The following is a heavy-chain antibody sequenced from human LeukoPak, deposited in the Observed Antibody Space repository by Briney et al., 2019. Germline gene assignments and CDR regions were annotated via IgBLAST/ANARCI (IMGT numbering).Heavy chain of an antibody. Sequence: SETLSLTCTVSGGSISSYYWNWIRQPPGKGLEWIGYTYYSGSTKYNPSLKSRVSTSVDTSKNQFSLKLNSVTAADTAVYYCASSNSGSYNDAFDMWGQGTKVTVSS. J-gene: IGHJ3*02. V-gene: IGHV4-59*01. CDR2: TYYSGST. CDR3: ASSNSGSYNDAFDM. D-gene: IGHD1-26*01. CDR1: GGSISSYY.